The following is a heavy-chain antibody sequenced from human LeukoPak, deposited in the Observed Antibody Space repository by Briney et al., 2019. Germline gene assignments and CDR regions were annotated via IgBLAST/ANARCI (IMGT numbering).Heavy chain of an antibody. J-gene: IGHJ3*02. CDR1: GFTFSSYA. D-gene: IGHD3-3*01. CDR3: AKGLRFLEWPRDAFDI. CDR2: ISGSGGST. V-gene: IGHV3-23*01. Sequence: GGSLRPSCAASGFTFSSYAMSWVRQAPGKGLEWVSAISGSGGSTYYADSVKGRFTISRDNSKNPLYLQMNSLRAEDTAVYYCAKGLRFLEWPRDAFDIWGQGTMVTVSS.